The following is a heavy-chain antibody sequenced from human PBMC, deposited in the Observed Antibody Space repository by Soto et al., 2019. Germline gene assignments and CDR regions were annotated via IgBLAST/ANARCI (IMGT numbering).Heavy chain of an antibody. J-gene: IGHJ4*02. Sequence: GGSLRLSCAASGFTFSSYAMHWVRQAPGKGLEWVAVISYDGSNKYYADSVKGRFTISRDNSKNTLYLQMNSLRAEDTAVYYCAKDTNLRYFDWSVFDYWGQGTLVTVSS. CDR2: ISYDGSNK. CDR1: GFTFSSYA. CDR3: AKDTNLRYFDWSVFDY. V-gene: IGHV3-30*04. D-gene: IGHD3-9*01.